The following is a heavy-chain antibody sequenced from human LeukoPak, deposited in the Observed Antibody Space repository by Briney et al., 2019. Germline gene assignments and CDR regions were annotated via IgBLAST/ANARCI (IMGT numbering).Heavy chain of an antibody. CDR3: ARPYYYDSRIDP. Sequence: SETLSLTCTVSGYSISSGYYWGWIRPPPGKGREWIAYMYYSGSTYYNPSLKTRVTMSADTSKTQLSLKLSSVTAADTAVYYCARPYYYDSRIDPWGQGILVTVSS. V-gene: IGHV4-38-2*02. J-gene: IGHJ5*02. CDR1: GYSISSGYY. CDR2: MYYSGST. D-gene: IGHD3-22*01.